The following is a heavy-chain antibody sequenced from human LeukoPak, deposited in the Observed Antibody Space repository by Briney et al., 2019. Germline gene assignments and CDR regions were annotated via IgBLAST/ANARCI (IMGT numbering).Heavy chain of an antibody. D-gene: IGHD1-26*01. CDR2: ISYDGSNK. CDR1: GFTFSSYA. J-gene: IGHJ4*02. Sequence: PGGSLRLSCVASGFTFSSYAMHWVRQAPGKGLEWVAVISYDGSNKYYADSVKGRFTISRDNSKNTLYLQMNSLRAEDTAVYYCARDKGIVGATQPGYYFDYWGQGTLVTVSS. V-gene: IGHV3-30*04. CDR3: ARDKGIVGATQPGYYFDY.